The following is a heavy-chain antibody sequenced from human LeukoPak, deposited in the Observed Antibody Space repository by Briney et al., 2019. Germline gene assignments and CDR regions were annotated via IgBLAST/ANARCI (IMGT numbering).Heavy chain of an antibody. CDR1: GFTFSSYS. D-gene: IGHD6-19*01. Sequence: GGSLRLSCAASGFTFSSYSMNWVRQAPGKGLEWVSSISSSSSYIYYAYSVKGRFTISRDNAKNSLYLHLNSLSAEDTAVYYCAGGWYGYYYYYYIDVWGKGTTVTISS. CDR2: ISSSSSYI. CDR3: AGGWYGYYYYYYIDV. J-gene: IGHJ6*03. V-gene: IGHV3-21*01.